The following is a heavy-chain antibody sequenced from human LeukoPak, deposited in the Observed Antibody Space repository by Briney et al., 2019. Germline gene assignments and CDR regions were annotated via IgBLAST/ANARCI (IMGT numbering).Heavy chain of an antibody. V-gene: IGHV1-2*02. D-gene: IGHD3-16*01. Sequence: ASVKVSCKASGYTFTGYYMHWVRQAPGQGLEWMGWINANSGGTKYAQKFQGRVTMTRDTSISTAYMELRSLRSDDTAVYYCARGGSPPHAFDIWGQGTMVTVSS. CDR1: GYTFTGYY. J-gene: IGHJ3*02. CDR3: ARGGSPPHAFDI. CDR2: INANSGGT.